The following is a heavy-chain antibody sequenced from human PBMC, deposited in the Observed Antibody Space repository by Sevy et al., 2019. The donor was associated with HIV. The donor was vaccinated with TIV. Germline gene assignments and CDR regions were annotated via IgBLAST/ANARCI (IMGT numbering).Heavy chain of an antibody. CDR2: IYTSGST. CDR1: GGSISSYY. D-gene: IGHD3-3*01. J-gene: IGHJ5*02. V-gene: IGHV4-4*07. Sequence: SETLSLTCTVSGGSISSYYWSWIRQPAGKGLEWIGRIYTSGSTNYNPSLKSRVTMSVDTSKNQFSLKLSSVTAADTAVYYCASDTPPLRFLEWFNWFDPWGQGTLVTVSS. CDR3: ASDTPPLRFLEWFNWFDP.